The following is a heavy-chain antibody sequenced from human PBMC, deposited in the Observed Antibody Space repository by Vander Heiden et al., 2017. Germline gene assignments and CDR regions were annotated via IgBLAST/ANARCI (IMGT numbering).Heavy chain of an antibody. V-gene: IGHV1-69*01. CDR3: ARDGGDYYDSSGYYFRGYGMDV. CDR1: GGTFRSYA. Sequence: QVQLVQSGAEVKKPGSSVKVSCKASGGTFRSYAISWVGQAPGQGLEWMGGIIPIFGTANYAQKFQGRVTVTADESTSTAYMELSSLRSEDTAVYYCARDGGDYYDSSGYYFRGYGMDVWGQGTTVTVSS. CDR2: IIPIFGTA. D-gene: IGHD3-22*01. J-gene: IGHJ6*02.